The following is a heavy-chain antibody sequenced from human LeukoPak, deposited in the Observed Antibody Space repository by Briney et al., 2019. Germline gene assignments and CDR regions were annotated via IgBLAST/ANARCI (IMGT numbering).Heavy chain of an antibody. J-gene: IGHJ6*03. CDR2: MNPNSGNT. V-gene: IGHV1-8*01. D-gene: IGHD5-24*01. Sequence: RASVKVSCKASGYTFTSYDINWVRQATGQGLEWMGWMNPNSGNTGYAQKFQGRVTMTRNTSISTAYMELSSLRSEDTAVYYCARLLRRRDGYKKYYYYYYMDVWGKGTTVTVSS. CDR1: GYTFTSYD. CDR3: ARLLRRRDGYKKYYYYYYMDV.